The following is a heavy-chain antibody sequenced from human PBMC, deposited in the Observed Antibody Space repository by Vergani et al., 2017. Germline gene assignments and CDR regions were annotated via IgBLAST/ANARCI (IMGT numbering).Heavy chain of an antibody. V-gene: IGHV4-59*02. J-gene: IGHJ5*02. CDR3: AGDTHSWQRADR. CDR2: LSTTGGA. D-gene: IGHD6-13*01. Sequence: QAQLQESGPGLVKPSETLSLTCHVFGVSVTDYNCNWIRQAPGKGLEGIGSLSTTGGATYASHHPSLRSRVSISFDTSKSQFSLRLTSVTAADSAIYYCAGDTHSWQRADRWGQGLLVSVSS. CDR1: GVSVTDYN.